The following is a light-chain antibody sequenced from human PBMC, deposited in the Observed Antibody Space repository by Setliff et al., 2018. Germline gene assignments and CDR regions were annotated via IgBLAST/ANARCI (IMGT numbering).Light chain of an antibody. Sequence: VLTQPPSASGTPGQRVIISCSGSRSNVGPNTVDWYQQLPGTAPKLLVFANSQRPSGVPDRFSGSKSGTTASLVISGLQSEDEAHYYCATWDDGLNGAVFGGGTKVTVL. CDR2: ANS. CDR1: RSNVGPNT. CDR3: ATWDDGLNGAV. V-gene: IGLV1-44*01. J-gene: IGLJ2*01.